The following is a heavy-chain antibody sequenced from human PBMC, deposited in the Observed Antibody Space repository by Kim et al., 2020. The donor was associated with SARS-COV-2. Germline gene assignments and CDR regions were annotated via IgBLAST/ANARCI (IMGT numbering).Heavy chain of an antibody. J-gene: IGHJ6*02. Sequence: GGSLRLSCAASGFTFSSYSMNWVRQAPGKGLEWVSSISSSSSYIYYADSVKGRFTISRDNAKNSLYLQMNSLRAEDTAVYYCARDPHTMIAVYSHYYGMDVWGQGTTVTVSS. CDR1: GFTFSSYS. V-gene: IGHV3-21*04. D-gene: IGHD3-22*01. CDR3: ARDPHTMIAVYSHYYGMDV. CDR2: ISSSSSYI.